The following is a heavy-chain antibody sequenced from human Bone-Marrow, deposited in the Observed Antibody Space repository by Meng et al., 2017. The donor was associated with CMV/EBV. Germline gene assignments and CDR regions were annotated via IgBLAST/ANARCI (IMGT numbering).Heavy chain of an antibody. V-gene: IGHV3-30*04. CDR3: AKDVGDCSSTSCSPFDY. Sequence: GESLKISCAASGFTFSSYAMHWVRQAPGKGLEWVAVISYDGSNKYYADSVKGRFTISRDNSKNTLYVQMNSLRAEDTAVYYCAKDVGDCSSTSCSPFDYWGQGTLVTVSS. CDR2: ISYDGSNK. CDR1: GFTFSSYA. J-gene: IGHJ4*02. D-gene: IGHD2-2*01.